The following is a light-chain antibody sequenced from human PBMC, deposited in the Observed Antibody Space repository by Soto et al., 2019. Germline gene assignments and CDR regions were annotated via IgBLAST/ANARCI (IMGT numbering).Light chain of an antibody. Sequence: QSALTQPASVSGSPGQSITISCTGTSSDVGGHNTVSWYQQHPGKAPKFMIYDVSNRPSGVSNRFSGSKSGNTASLNISGLQAEDEADYYCSSYTHSNTVIFGGGTKLTVL. CDR1: SSDVGGHNT. V-gene: IGLV2-14*03. CDR2: DVS. J-gene: IGLJ2*01. CDR3: SSYTHSNTVI.